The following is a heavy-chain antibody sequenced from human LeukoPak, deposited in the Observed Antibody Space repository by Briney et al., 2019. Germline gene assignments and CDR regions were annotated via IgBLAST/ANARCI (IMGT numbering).Heavy chain of an antibody. CDR2: IYYSGST. V-gene: IGHV4-59*01. Sequence: PSETLSLTCTGSGGSISSYYWSWIRQPPGKGLEWIGYIYYSGSTNYNPSLKSRVTISVDTSKNQFSLKLSSVTAADTAVDYCARSHSFWNSFDYWGQGTLVTVSS. CDR3: ARSHSFWNSFDY. J-gene: IGHJ4*02. D-gene: IGHD1/OR15-1a*01. CDR1: GGSISSYY.